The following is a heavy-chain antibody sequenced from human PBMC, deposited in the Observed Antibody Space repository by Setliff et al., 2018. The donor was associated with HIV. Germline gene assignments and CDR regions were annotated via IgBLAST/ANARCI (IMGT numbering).Heavy chain of an antibody. V-gene: IGHV1-69*04. CDR3: ARDFHVLGYCSADSCPYDASDV. D-gene: IGHD2-15*01. Sequence: SVKVSCKASGGTFSAYAVNWVRQAPGQGLEWIGRIISILGTPNYSHKFQGRVTITADKSTTTTYMELSSLRSDDTAIYYCARDFHVLGYCSADSCPYDASDVWGQGTMVTVSS. CDR2: IISILGTP. J-gene: IGHJ3*01. CDR1: GGTFSAYA.